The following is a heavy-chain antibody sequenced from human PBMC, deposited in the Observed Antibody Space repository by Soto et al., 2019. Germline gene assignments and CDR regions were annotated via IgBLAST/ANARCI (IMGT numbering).Heavy chain of an antibody. CDR3: ASSIAAAGSVFDY. J-gene: IGHJ4*02. Sequence: ASETLSLTCTVSGGSISSYYWSWIRQPPGKGLEWIGYIYYSGSTNYNPSLKSRVTISVDTSKNQFSLKLSSVTAADTAVYYCASSIAAAGSVFDYWGQGTLVTVSS. CDR1: GGSISSYY. D-gene: IGHD6-13*01. V-gene: IGHV4-59*01. CDR2: IYYSGST.